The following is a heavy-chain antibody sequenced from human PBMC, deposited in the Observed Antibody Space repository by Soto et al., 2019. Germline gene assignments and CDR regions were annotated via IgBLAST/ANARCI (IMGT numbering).Heavy chain of an antibody. V-gene: IGHV4-31*03. D-gene: IGHD6-25*01. CDR3: ARGYSSDYYYSGLDV. Sequence: PSETLSLTCTVSAGSIGSGTYYWSWIRQHPGKGLECIGYIYHSGSTYYNPSLESRVTISVDTSKSQFSLSLSSVTAADTAVYYCARGYSSDYYYSGLDVWGQGTTVTVSS. J-gene: IGHJ6*02. CDR2: IYHSGST. CDR1: AGSIGSGTYY.